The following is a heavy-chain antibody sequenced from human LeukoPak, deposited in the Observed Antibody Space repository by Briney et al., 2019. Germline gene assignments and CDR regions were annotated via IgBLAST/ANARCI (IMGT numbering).Heavy chain of an antibody. V-gene: IGHV4-34*01. Sequence: SETLSLTCAVYGGSSSGYYWSWIRQPPGKGLEWIGEINHSGSTNYNPSLKSRVTISVDTSKNQFSLKLSSVTAAGTAVYYCARGQYSSSWSGNYYYGMDVWGQGTTVTVSS. CDR3: ARGQYSSSWSGNYYYGMDV. CDR1: GGSSSGYY. CDR2: INHSGST. J-gene: IGHJ6*02. D-gene: IGHD6-13*01.